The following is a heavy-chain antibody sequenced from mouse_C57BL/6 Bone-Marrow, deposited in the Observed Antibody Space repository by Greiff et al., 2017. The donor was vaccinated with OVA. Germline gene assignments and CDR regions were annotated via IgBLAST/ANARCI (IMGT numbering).Heavy chain of an antibody. V-gene: IGHV1-55*01. CDR2: IYPGSGST. CDR3: ARVTTVVADYFDY. J-gene: IGHJ2*01. Sequence: QVQLQQPGAELVKPGASVKLSCKASGYTFTSYWITWVKQRPGQGLEWIGDIYPGSGSTNYNEKFKSKATLTVDTSSSTAYMQLSSLTSEDSAVYYGARVTTVVADYFDYWGQGTTLTVSS. D-gene: IGHD1-1*01. CDR1: GYTFTSYW.